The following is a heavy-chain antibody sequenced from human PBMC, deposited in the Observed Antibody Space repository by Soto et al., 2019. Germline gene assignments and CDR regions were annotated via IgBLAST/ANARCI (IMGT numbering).Heavy chain of an antibody. CDR3: ARGLSSSTTPRSYYYYGMDV. J-gene: IGHJ6*02. CDR2: IYWNEDK. V-gene: IGHV2-5*01. Sequence: QITLKESGPTLVKPTQTLTLTCTFSGFSLSTSGVGVGWIRQPPGKALEWLALIYWNEDKRYSPSLKSRLTIAENTSNNQVVLTMTNMDPVDTATYYCARGLSSSTTPRSYYYYGMDVWGQGTTVTVSS. CDR1: GFSLSTSGVG. D-gene: IGHD6-13*01.